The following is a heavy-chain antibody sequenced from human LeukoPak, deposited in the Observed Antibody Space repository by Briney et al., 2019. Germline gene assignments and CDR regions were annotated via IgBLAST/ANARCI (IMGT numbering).Heavy chain of an antibody. J-gene: IGHJ6*02. D-gene: IGHD2-21*02. V-gene: IGHV4-61*01. CDR1: GGSVSSGSYY. CDR3: AREVVVVVTAIFSSYYYYGMDV. CDR2: IYYSGST. Sequence: SETLSLTCTVSGGSVSSGSYYWSWIRQPPGKGLEWIGYIYYSGSTNYNPSLKSRVTISVDTSKNQFSLKLSSVTAADTAVYYCAREVVVVVTAIFSSYYYYGMDVWGQGTTVTVSS.